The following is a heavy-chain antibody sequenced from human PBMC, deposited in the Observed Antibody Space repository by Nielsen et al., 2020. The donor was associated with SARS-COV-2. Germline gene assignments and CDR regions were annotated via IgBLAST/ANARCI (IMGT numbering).Heavy chain of an antibody. CDR2: IWYDGSNK. Sequence: SLQISSAPSGFTFSSYGMHWVRQAPGKALEWVEVIWYDGSNKYYADSVKGRFSITRDNSKNTLYLQMNSLRPEDTAVYYCATPCSKIPRWGQGTMVTVSS. CDR1: GFTFSSYG. CDR3: ATPCSKIPR. J-gene: IGHJ3*01. D-gene: IGHD2-2*02. V-gene: IGHV3-33*01.